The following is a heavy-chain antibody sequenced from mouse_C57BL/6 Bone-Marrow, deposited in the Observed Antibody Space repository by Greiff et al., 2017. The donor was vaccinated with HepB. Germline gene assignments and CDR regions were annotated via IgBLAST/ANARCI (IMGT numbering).Heavy chain of an antibody. CDR3: AKTHYYGSSYWYFDV. CDR2: IWRGGST. CDR1: GFSLTSYG. V-gene: IGHV2-5*01. Sequence: VMLVESGPGLVQPSQSLSITCTVSGFSLTSYGVHWVRQSPGKGLEWLGVIWRGGSTDYNAAFMSRLSITKDNSKSQVFFKMNSLQADDTAIYYCAKTHYYGSSYWYFDVWGTGTTVTVSS. D-gene: IGHD1-1*01. J-gene: IGHJ1*03.